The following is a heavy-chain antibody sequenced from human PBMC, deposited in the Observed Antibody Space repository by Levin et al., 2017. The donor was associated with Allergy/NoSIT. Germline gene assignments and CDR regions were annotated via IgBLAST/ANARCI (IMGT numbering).Heavy chain of an antibody. Sequence: GESLKISCKASGYTFTSYAMNWVRQAPGQGLEWMGWINTNTGNPTYAQGFTGRFVFSLDTSVSTAYLQISSLKAEDTAVYYCASIVVVPSAKNEGLDYWGQGTLVTVSS. CDR2: INTNTGNP. CDR3: ASIVVVPSAKNEGLDY. CDR1: GYTFTSYA. J-gene: IGHJ4*02. D-gene: IGHD2-2*01. V-gene: IGHV7-4-1*02.